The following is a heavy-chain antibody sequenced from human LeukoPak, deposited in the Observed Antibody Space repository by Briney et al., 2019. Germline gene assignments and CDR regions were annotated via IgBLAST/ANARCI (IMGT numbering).Heavy chain of an antibody. CDR3: ARGVGAIVDY. D-gene: IGHD1-26*01. V-gene: IGHV4-59*01. Sequence: SETLSLTCTVSGGSISSYYWSWIRQPPGKGLEWIGYIYYSGSTNYNPSLKSRVTISVDTSKNQFSLKPSSVIAADTAVYYCARGVGAIVDYWGQGTLVTVSS. CDR1: GGSISSYY. CDR2: IYYSGST. J-gene: IGHJ4*02.